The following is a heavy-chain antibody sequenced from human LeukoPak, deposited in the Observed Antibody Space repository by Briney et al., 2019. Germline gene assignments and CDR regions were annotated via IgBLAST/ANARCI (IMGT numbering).Heavy chain of an antibody. Sequence: SETLSLTCAVYGGSFSGYYWSWIRQPPGKGLEWIGEINHSGSTNYNPSLKSRVTISVDTSKNQFSLKLSSMTAADTAVYYCARQSTPGLSDYRGQGTLVTVSS. D-gene: IGHD2/OR15-2a*01. CDR3: ARQSTPGLSDY. V-gene: IGHV4-34*01. CDR2: INHSGST. J-gene: IGHJ4*02. CDR1: GGSFSGYY.